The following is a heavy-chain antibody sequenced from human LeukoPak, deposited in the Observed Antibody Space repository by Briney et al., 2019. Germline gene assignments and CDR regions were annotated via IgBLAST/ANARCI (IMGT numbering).Heavy chain of an antibody. CDR1: GYSITSGFY. CDR3: ARASGSYYSDY. Sequence: SETLSLTCTVSGYSITSGFYWGWIRQSPGKGLEWIGSMYHRGTSYYNPSLKSRVTISVDTSKNQFSLKLESVTAADTALYYCARASGSYYSDYWGRGTLVTVSS. J-gene: IGHJ4*02. D-gene: IGHD1-26*01. CDR2: MYHRGTS. V-gene: IGHV4-38-2*02.